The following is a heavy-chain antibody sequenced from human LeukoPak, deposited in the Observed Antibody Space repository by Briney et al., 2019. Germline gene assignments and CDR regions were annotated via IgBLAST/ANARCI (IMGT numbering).Heavy chain of an antibody. CDR2: IDKDGSEK. CDR3: APGTDY. Sequence: GGSLRLSCAASGFTFSSYAMRWVRQAPGKGLEWVASIDKDGSEKRYVDSAKGRFTISRDNTKNSVYLQMTSLGAEDTAVYFGAPGTDYWGQGTLVTVSS. D-gene: IGHD6-13*01. J-gene: IGHJ4*02. V-gene: IGHV3-7*01. CDR1: GFTFSSYA.